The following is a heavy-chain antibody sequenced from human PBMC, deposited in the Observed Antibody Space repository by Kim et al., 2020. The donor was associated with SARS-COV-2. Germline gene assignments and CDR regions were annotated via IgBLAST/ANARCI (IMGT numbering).Heavy chain of an antibody. D-gene: IGHD3-16*02. CDR1: GGSISSYY. V-gene: IGHV4-59*01. CDR2: IYYSGST. CDR3: ARAFLGYTFDY. J-gene: IGHJ4*02. Sequence: SETLSLTCTVSGGSISSYYWSWIRQPPGNGLEWIGYIYYSGSTNYNPSLKSRVTISVDTSKNQFSLKLSSVTAADTAVYYCARAFLGYTFDYWGQGTLVTVSS.